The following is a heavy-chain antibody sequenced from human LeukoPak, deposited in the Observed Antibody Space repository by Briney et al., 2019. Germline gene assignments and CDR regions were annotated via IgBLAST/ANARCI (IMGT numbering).Heavy chain of an antibody. V-gene: IGHV4-39*01. J-gene: IGHJ3*02. CDR2: FFHTVST. D-gene: IGHD3-22*01. CDR3: ARQDMYYDGTGYSFGAFDI. CDR1: GGSVTTTSFY. Sequence: SETLALTCTVSGGSVTTTSFYWGWVRQPPGGAPEWIGRFFHTVSTYYNPYLQSRITLFGDTSKNQYSLNLSSVTAADTAVYYCARQDMYYDGTGYSFGAFDIWGPGKMVTVSS.